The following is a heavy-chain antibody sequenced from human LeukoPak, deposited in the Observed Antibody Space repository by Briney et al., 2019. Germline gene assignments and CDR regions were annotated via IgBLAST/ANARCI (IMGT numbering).Heavy chain of an antibody. Sequence: ASVKVSCKPSGYSFSRNGISWVRQAPGQGLEWMAWISANSGNTNYAQNFQDRVTLTTDTSTSTAYMELRSLRSDDTAVYYCARDVNYAFDYWGQGTLVTVSS. CDR2: ISANSGNT. D-gene: IGHD3-16*01. V-gene: IGHV1-18*01. CDR1: GYSFSRNG. CDR3: ARDVNYAFDY. J-gene: IGHJ4*02.